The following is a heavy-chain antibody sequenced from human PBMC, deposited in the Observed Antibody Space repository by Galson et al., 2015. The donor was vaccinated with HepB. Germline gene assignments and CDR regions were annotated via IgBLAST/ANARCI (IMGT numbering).Heavy chain of an antibody. CDR3: ARGLLWFGESTPGDYYYGMDV. D-gene: IGHD3-10*01. J-gene: IGHJ6*04. V-gene: IGHV1-69*04. CDR2: IIPNLGIA. Sequence: SVKVSCKASGGTFSSYAISWVRQAPGQGLEWMGRIIPNLGIANYAQKFQGRVTITADESTSTAYMELSSLRSEDTAVYYCARGLLWFGESTPGDYYYGMDVWGKGTTVTVSS. CDR1: GGTFSSYA.